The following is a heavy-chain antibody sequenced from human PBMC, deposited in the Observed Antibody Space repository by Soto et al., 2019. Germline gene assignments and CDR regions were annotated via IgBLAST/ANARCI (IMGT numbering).Heavy chain of an antibody. CDR3: VKPRLELPDLDS. D-gene: IGHD1-7*01. J-gene: IGHJ4*02. V-gene: IGHV3-23*01. CDR2: ITGSGDST. Sequence: EVQLSESGGGLVQPGGSLRLSCAASGFTFSRYGMSWVRQAPGKGLEWVSAITGSGDSTYYADSVKGRFTISRDSSNNTAYLQINRLRADDTAVYYCVKPRLELPDLDSWGLGALVIVSS. CDR1: GFTFSRYG.